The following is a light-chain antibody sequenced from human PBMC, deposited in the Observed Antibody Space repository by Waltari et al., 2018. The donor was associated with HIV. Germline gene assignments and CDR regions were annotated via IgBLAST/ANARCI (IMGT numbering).Light chain of an antibody. V-gene: IGLV2-11*01. CDR1: SSDVGGYTY. CDR3: CSYAGSYTYVV. CDR2: DVN. J-gene: IGLJ2*01. Sequence: QSALTQPRSVSGSPGQSVTMSCSGTSSDVGGYTYVPWYQQHPGKPPKLLIYDVNKRPSGVSDRFSGSKSGNTASLTISGLQVEDEADYYCCSYAGSYTYVVLGGGTKLTVL.